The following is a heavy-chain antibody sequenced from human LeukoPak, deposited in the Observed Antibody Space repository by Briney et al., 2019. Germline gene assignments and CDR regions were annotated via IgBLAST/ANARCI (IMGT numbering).Heavy chain of an antibody. D-gene: IGHD6-13*01. Sequence: PSEALSLTCTVSGGSISSSSYYWGWIRQPPGKGQEWIGSMYYSGSTYYNPSLKSRVTISVDTSKNQFSLKLSSVTAADTAVYYCASKGATYSSSWYYFDYWGQGTLVTVSS. V-gene: IGHV4-39*01. J-gene: IGHJ4*02. CDR1: GGSISSSSYY. CDR2: MYYSGST. CDR3: ASKGATYSSSWYYFDY.